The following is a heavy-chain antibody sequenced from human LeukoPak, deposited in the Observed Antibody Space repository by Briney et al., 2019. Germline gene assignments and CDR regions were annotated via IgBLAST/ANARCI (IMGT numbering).Heavy chain of an antibody. CDR1: GFSFSSYS. V-gene: IGHV3-21*01. CDR2: ISSSSYI. Sequence: GGSLRLSCAASGFSFSSYSMNWVRQAPGKGLEWVSSISSSSYIYYADSVKGRFTISRDNAKNSLYLQMNSLRAEDTAVYYCARDLSYYDILTGYVSEDAFDIWGQGTMVTVSS. J-gene: IGHJ3*02. CDR3: ARDLSYYDILTGYVSEDAFDI. D-gene: IGHD3-9*01.